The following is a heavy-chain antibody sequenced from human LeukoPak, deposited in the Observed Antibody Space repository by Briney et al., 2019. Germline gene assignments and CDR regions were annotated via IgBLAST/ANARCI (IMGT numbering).Heavy chain of an antibody. CDR1: GFTFSSYD. V-gene: IGHV3-13*01. CDR2: IGTAGDT. Sequence: PGGSLRLSCAASGFTFSSYDMHWVRHATGKGLEWVSAIGTAGDTYYPGSVKGRFTISRENAKNSLYLQMNSLRAGDTAVYYCARVGIQLRGFDYRAREPWSPSPQ. J-gene: IGHJ4*02. CDR3: ARVGIQLRGFDY. D-gene: IGHD5-18*01.